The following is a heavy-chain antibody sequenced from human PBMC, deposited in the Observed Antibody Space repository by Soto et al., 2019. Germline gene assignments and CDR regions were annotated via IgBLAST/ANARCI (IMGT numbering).Heavy chain of an antibody. V-gene: IGHV1-8*01. CDR1: GYTFTSYD. J-gene: IGHJ5*02. Sequence: RASVKVSCKASGYTFTSYDINWVRQATGQGLEWMGWMNPNSGNTGYAQKFQGRVTMTRNTSISTAYMELSSLRSEDTAVYYCARKKTLLRYNWHSAFDLWGQGTLVTVSS. CDR2: MNPNSGNT. CDR3: ARKKTLLRYNWHSAFDL. D-gene: IGHD1-7*01.